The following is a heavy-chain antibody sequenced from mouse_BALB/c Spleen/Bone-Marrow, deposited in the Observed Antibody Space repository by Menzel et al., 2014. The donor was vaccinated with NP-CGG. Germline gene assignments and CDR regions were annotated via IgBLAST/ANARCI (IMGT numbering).Heavy chain of an antibody. CDR2: INPGGGGT. Sequence: QVQLQQPGAELVRPGTSVKVSCKASGYAFTNYLIEWVKQRPGQGLEWIGVINPGGGGTNYNEKFKAKATLTADKSSSTAYMQLSSLTSDDSAVYFCARCLTGTSAMDYWGQGTSVTVSS. J-gene: IGHJ4*01. CDR1: GYAFTNYL. V-gene: IGHV1-54*01. CDR3: ARCLTGTSAMDY. D-gene: IGHD4-1*01.